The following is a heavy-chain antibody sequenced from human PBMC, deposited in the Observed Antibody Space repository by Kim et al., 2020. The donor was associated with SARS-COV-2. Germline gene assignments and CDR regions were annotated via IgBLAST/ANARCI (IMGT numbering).Heavy chain of an antibody. J-gene: IGHJ5*02. Sequence: NQKYSQNFQGRVTITRDPPASTAYMELSSLSSEDTAVYYCARGLTTVTNTWGQGTLVTVSS. CDR3: ARGLTTVTNT. CDR2: NQ. D-gene: IGHD4-17*01. V-gene: IGHV1-3*01.